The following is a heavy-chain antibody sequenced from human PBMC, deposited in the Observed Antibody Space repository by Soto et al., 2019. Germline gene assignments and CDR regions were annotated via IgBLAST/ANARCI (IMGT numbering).Heavy chain of an antibody. CDR3: ARDCTSTSCLLYYYYYMDV. J-gene: IGHJ6*03. V-gene: IGHV3-48*01. CDR1: GFTFSSYS. Sequence: GRSLRLSCAASGFTFSSYSMNWVRQAPGKGLEWVSYISSSSSTIYYADSVKGRFTISRDNAKNSLYLQMNSLRAEDTAVYYCARDCTSTSCLLYYYYYMDVWGKGTTVTVSS. CDR2: ISSSSSTI. D-gene: IGHD2-2*01.